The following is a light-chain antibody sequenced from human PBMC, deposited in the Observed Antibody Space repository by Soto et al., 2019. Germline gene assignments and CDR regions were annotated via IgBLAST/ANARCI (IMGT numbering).Light chain of an antibody. CDR1: SSDVGGYNY. Sequence: QSALTQPRSVSGSPGQSVTISCTGTSSDVGGYNYVSWYQQHPGKAPKVMIFDVNKRPSGVPDRFSGSKSGNTASLAISGIQTEDEADYYCCSFADRYSLYVFGTGPKLTVL. J-gene: IGLJ1*01. CDR3: CSFADRYSLYV. CDR2: DVN. V-gene: IGLV2-11*01.